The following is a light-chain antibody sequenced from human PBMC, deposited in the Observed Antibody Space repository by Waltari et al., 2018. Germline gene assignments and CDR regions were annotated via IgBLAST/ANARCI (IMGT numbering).Light chain of an antibody. Sequence: SYELTQPPSVSVSPGQTASIPCSGDKLGAKYACWYQQKPGQSPVLVIYQDRKRPAGSPERFAGSNSGNTATLTISGTQAMDEADYCCQAWDSSHVVFGGGTKLTVL. CDR3: QAWDSSHVV. CDR1: KLGAKY. CDR2: QDR. V-gene: IGLV3-1*01. J-gene: IGLJ2*01.